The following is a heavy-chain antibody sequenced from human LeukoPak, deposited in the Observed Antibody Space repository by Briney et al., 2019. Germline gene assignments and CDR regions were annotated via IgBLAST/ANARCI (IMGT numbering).Heavy chain of an antibody. CDR3: AKDDGWLQLGGIDY. V-gene: IGHV3-30*02. D-gene: IGHD5-24*01. CDR2: IQYDGSNK. J-gene: IGHJ4*02. Sequence: PGGSLRLSCAASGFMFSTYGMHWVRQAPGKGPEWVSFIQYDGSNKYYADSVKGRLGISRDNSKNTLFLQMSSLRAEDTAVYYCAKDDGWLQLGGIDYWGQGTLVTVSS. CDR1: GFMFSTYG.